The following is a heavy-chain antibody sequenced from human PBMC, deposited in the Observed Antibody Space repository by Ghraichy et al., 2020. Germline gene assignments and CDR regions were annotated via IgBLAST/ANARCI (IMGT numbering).Heavy chain of an antibody. CDR2: ISRSGSTI. D-gene: IGHD3-22*01. V-gene: IGHV3-48*03. Sequence: GGSLRLSCAASGFTFSSYEMNWVRQAPGKGLEWVSYISRSGSTIYYADSVKGRFTISRDNAKNSLYLQMNSLRAEDTAVYYCARRMGYFDSSGYPTYYLDYWGQGTLVTVSS. CDR1: GFTFSSYE. J-gene: IGHJ4*02. CDR3: ARRMGYFDSSGYPTYYLDY.